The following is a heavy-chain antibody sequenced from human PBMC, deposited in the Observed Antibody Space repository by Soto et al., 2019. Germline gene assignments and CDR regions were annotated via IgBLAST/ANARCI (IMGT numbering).Heavy chain of an antibody. CDR3: AKDLLHTYSYDSSGFFDY. CDR2: ITGSGVTT. Sequence: HPGGSLRLSCAAAGFTFRSYAMNWVRQAPGKGLEWVSRITGSGVTTYYANSVKGRFTISRDNSNNTLSLQMNSLRAEDTAVYYCAKDLLHTYSYDSSGFFDYWGQGTLVTVSS. V-gene: IGHV3-23*01. CDR1: GFTFRSYA. J-gene: IGHJ4*02. D-gene: IGHD3-22*01.